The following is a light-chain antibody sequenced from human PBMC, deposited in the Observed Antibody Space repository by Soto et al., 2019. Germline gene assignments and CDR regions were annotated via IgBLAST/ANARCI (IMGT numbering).Light chain of an antibody. CDR3: SSYTSSSTLYV. CDR2: DVS. V-gene: IGLV2-14*03. Sequence: QSALTQPASVSESPGQSITISCTGTSSDVGAYNYVSWYQQHPGKAPKFMIYDVSNRPSGVSNRFSGSKSGNTASLTISGLQAEDEADYYCSSYTSSSTLYVFGTGTKVTVL. CDR1: SSDVGAYNY. J-gene: IGLJ1*01.